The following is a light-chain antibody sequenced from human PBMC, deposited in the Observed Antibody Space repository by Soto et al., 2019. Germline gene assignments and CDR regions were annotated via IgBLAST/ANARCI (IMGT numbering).Light chain of an antibody. V-gene: IGKV3-20*01. J-gene: IGKJ1*01. CDR1: QNFGSTY. CDR2: GAS. Sequence: EVVLTQSPDTLSFSPGERSTLSCRSSQNFGSTYLAWYQQKPGQAPRLLIFGASTRATGIPARFSGSGSGTEFTLTISSLQSEDFAVYYCQQYGRSPWTFGQGTKVDNK. CDR3: QQYGRSPWT.